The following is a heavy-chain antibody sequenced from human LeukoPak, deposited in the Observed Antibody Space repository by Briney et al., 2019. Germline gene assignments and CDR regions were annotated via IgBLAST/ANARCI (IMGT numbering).Heavy chain of an antibody. CDR3: ARDDKFGIAVAGLDY. J-gene: IGHJ4*02. CDR2: VIPIFGTA. CDR1: GGTFSSYA. D-gene: IGHD6-19*01. Sequence: SVKVSCKASGGTFSSYAISWVRQAPGQGLEWMGGVIPIFGTANYAQKFQGRVTITTDESTSTAYMELSSLRSEDTAVYYCARDDKFGIAVAGLDYWGQGTLVTVSS. V-gene: IGHV1-69*05.